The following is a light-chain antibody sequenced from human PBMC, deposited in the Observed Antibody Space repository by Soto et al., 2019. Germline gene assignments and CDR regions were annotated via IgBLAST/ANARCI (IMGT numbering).Light chain of an antibody. CDR2: GAS. CDR3: QQYGSSPPRVT. Sequence: EIVLTQSPGTLSLSPGERATLSCRARQSVSSSYLAWYQQKPGQAPRLLIYGASSRATGIPDRFSGSGSGTDFTLTISRLEPEDFAVYYCQQYGSSPPRVTFGPGTKVDIK. J-gene: IGKJ3*01. CDR1: QSVSSSY. V-gene: IGKV3-20*01.